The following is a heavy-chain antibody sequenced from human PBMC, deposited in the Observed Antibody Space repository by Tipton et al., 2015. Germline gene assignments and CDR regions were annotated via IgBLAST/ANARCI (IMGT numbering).Heavy chain of an antibody. Sequence: QVQLVQSGAEVKKTGSSVKVSCKASGGTFSNYNINWVRQAPGQGLEWMGGIIPRFGAADYAQKFQGRFNITSDRSTSTVYMELTSLTSEDTAIYYCAIPIELSAKYFHLWGQGTLVTVSS. CDR2: IIPRFGAA. V-gene: IGHV1-69*06. J-gene: IGHJ1*01. CDR1: GGTFSNYN. D-gene: IGHD2-8*01. CDR3: AIPIELSAKYFHL.